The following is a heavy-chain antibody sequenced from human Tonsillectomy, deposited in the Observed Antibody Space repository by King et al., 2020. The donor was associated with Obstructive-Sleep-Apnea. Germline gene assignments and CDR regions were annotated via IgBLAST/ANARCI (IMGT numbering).Heavy chain of an antibody. CDR2: ISVYNGNT. CDR3: ARGGWFGELEYNWFDP. J-gene: IGHJ5*02. V-gene: IGHV1-18*01. Sequence: VQLVESGAEVKKPGASVKVSCKASGYTFNTYGISGVRQAPGQGLEWMGWISVYNGNTNYAQKFQGRVTMNTDTSTNTAYMELRGLRSDDTAVYYCARGGWFGELEYNWFDPWGQGTLVTVSS. CDR1: GYTFNTYG. D-gene: IGHD3-10*01.